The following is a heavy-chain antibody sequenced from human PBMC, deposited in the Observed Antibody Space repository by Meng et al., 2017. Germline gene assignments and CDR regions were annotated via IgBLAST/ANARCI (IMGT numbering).Heavy chain of an antibody. CDR1: GGTFSSYT. Sequence: QVNLVQSGAEVKKPGSSVKVSCKASGGTFSSYTSSWLRQAPGQGLEWMGRIIPILGIANYAQKFQGRVTITADKSTSTAYMELSSLRSEDTAVYYCARDQYGSGLDYWGQGTLVTVSS. CDR3: ARDQYGSGLDY. CDR2: IIPILGIA. J-gene: IGHJ4*02. D-gene: IGHD3-10*01. V-gene: IGHV1-69*08.